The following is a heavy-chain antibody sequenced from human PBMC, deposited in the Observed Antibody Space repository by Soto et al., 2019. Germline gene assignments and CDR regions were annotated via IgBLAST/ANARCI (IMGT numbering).Heavy chain of an antibody. V-gene: IGHV3-73*01. J-gene: IGHJ4*02. Sequence: SGGSLRLSCAASGFTFSGSAMHWVRQASGKGLEWVGRIRSKANSYATAYAASVKGRFTISRDDSKNTAYLQMNSLKTEDTAVYYCTREYCSSTSCGRGYWGQGTLVTVSS. CDR1: GFTFSGSA. D-gene: IGHD2-2*01. CDR3: TREYCSSTSCGRGY. CDR2: IRSKANSYAT.